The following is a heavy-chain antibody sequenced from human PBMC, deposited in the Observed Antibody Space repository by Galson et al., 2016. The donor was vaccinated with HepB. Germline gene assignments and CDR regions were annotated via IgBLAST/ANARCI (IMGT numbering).Heavy chain of an antibody. CDR1: GFSLSTSGVG. CDR3: ANGVGAFDP. Sequence: PALVKPTQTLTLTCTFSGFSLSTSGVGVGWIRQPPGKALEWLALIYWDDDKRYSPSLKSRLTITKDTSKNQVVLTMTNMDPVDTATYYCANGVGAFDPWGQGTLGAVSS. V-gene: IGHV2-5*02. D-gene: IGHD1-26*01. J-gene: IGHJ5*02. CDR2: IYWDDDK.